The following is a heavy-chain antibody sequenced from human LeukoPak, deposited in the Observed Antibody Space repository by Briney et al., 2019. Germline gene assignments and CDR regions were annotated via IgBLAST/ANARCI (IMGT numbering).Heavy chain of an antibody. D-gene: IGHD6-19*01. CDR1: GFTFSNAW. CDR2: IKSKTDGGTT. V-gene: IGHV3-15*01. J-gene: IGHJ4*02. CDR3: TTAGAHSGWYFFDY. Sequence: PGGSLRLSCAASGFTFSNAWMSWVRQAPGKGLEWVGRIKSKTDGGTTDYAAPVKGRFTISRDDSKNTLYLQMNSLKTEDTAVYYCTTAGAHSGWYFFDYWGQGTLVTVSS.